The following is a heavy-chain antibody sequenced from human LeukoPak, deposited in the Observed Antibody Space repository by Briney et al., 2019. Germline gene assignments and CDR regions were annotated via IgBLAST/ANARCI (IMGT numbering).Heavy chain of an antibody. D-gene: IGHD1-26*01. CDR1: GFTFSSYA. V-gene: IGHV3-30*04. CDR3: ARAYIVGSTKFDY. Sequence: GGSLRLSCAASGFTFSSYAMHWVRQAPGKGLQWVAVMSYDGSNKYYADFVKGRFTISRDNSKNTVYLQMNSLRTEDTAVYYCARAYIVGSTKFDYWGQGTLVTVSS. CDR2: MSYDGSNK. J-gene: IGHJ4*02.